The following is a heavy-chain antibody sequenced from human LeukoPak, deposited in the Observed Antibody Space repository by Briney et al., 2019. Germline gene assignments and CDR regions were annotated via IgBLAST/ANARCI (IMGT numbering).Heavy chain of an antibody. CDR3: ARGERQLWDEYYFDY. D-gene: IGHD5-18*01. CDR2: IYYSGST. Sequence: SETLSLTCTVSGGSISGYYWSWIRQPPGKGLEWIGYIYYSGSTNYNPSLKSRVTISVDTSKNQFSLKLSSVTAADTAVYYCARGERQLWDEYYFDYWGQGTLVTVSS. J-gene: IGHJ4*02. CDR1: GGSISGYY. V-gene: IGHV4-59*01.